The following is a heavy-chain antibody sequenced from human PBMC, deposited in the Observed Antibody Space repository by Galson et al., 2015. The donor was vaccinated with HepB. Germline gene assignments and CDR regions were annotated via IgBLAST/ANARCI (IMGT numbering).Heavy chain of an antibody. Sequence: SLRLSCAASGFTFSSYAMHWVRQAPGKGLEWVSVISYDGSHKYYADSVKGRFTISRDNSKNTLYLQMNSLTAEDTAVYYCARRNAAKYCGGDCYSIYYFDYWGQGTLVTVSS. CDR1: GFTFSSYA. V-gene: IGHV3-30-3*01. D-gene: IGHD2-21*01. CDR3: ARRNAAKYCGGDCYSIYYFDY. J-gene: IGHJ4*02. CDR2: ISYDGSHK.